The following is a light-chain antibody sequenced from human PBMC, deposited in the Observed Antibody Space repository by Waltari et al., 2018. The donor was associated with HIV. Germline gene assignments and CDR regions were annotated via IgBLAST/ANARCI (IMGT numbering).Light chain of an antibody. J-gene: IGLJ2*01. CDR2: EVN. CDR3: SSYTTRNTRV. V-gene: IGLV2-14*01. Sequence: SALTQPASVPGSPGQSIPVPCTGPRSAVGASNDVRGHQQHQGKAPRLMIYEVNNRPSGVSNRFSGSKSGNTASLTISGLQAEDEADYYCSSYTTRNTRVFGGGTKLTVL. CDR1: RSAVGASND.